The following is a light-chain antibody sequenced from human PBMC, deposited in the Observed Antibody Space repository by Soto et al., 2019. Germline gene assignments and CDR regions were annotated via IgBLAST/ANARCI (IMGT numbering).Light chain of an antibody. CDR2: GAS. CDR1: QSVSSY. CDR3: QQYNTRPT. Sequence: EIVFTQSPGTLSLSPGERAALSCRASQSVSSYLAWYAQKPGQAPRLLIYGASTTATGTPARFSGSGSGTEFTLTISSLQSEDFAVYYCQQYNTRPTFGQGTKVDIK. V-gene: IGKV3-15*01. J-gene: IGKJ1*01.